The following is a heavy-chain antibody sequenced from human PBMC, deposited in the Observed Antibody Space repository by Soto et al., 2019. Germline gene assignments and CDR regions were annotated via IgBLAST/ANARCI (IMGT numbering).Heavy chain of an antibody. J-gene: IGHJ5*02. CDR2: ISTNSGDT. D-gene: IGHD5-12*01. Sequence: QVHLVQSGVEVKTPGASVKVSCQASGYTFFTFDISWVDKPPGQGLEWRGWISTNSGDTKYAQKFKGRVTMTTDTSTTTAYLELRSLRSDDTAVYYCARHHGPTTSENWFNPWGQGTLVTVSS. V-gene: IGHV1-18*01. CDR3: ARHHGPTTSENWFNP. CDR1: GYTFFTFD.